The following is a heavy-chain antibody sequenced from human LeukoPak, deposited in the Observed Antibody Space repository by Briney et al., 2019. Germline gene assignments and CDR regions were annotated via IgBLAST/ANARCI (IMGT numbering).Heavy chain of an antibody. CDR2: ISGRGEST. V-gene: IGHV3-23*01. D-gene: IGHD4-23*01. Sequence: PGGSLRLSCAASGFTFSTFAMNWVRQVPGKGLEWVSAISGRGESTCYADSVQGRFTISRDNSKNTLYLQINSLRAEDTAVYYCAKGGGWLYYFDYWGQGTLVTVSS. J-gene: IGHJ4*02. CDR1: GFTFSTFA. CDR3: AKGGGWLYYFDY.